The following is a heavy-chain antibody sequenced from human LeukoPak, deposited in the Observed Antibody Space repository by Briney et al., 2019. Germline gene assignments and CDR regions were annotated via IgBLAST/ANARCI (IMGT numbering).Heavy chain of an antibody. CDR3: ARATGYPSSIYYFDY. V-gene: IGHV3-7*04. CDR1: GFTFSSYW. Sequence: GGSLRLSCAASGFTFSSYWMSWVRQAPGKGLEWVANIKQDGSEKYYVDSVKGRFTISRDNAENSLYLQMNSLRAEDTAVYYCARATGYPSSIYYFDYWGQGTLVTVSS. D-gene: IGHD5-12*01. CDR2: IKQDGSEK. J-gene: IGHJ4*02.